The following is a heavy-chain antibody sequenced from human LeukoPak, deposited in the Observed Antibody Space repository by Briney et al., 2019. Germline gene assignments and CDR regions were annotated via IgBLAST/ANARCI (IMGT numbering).Heavy chain of an antibody. CDR2: IYHSGSA. V-gene: IGHV4-38-2*02. Sequence: PSETLSLTCTVSDYSISSGYYWGWIRQSPGQGLEWIGTIYHSGSAYYSPSLKSRVTISVDTSKNQFSLRLTSVTAADTAVYYCARAYSSSWCDAFDIWGQGTMVTVSS. J-gene: IGHJ3*02. CDR1: DYSISSGYY. CDR3: ARAYSSSWCDAFDI. D-gene: IGHD6-13*01.